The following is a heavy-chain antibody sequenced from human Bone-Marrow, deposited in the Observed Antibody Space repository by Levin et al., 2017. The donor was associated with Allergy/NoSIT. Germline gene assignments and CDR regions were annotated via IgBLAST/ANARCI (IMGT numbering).Heavy chain of an antibody. CDR1: GFTFSNSW. J-gene: IGHJ5*02. D-gene: IGHD5-24*01. Sequence: GGSLRLSCAASGFTFSNSWMSWVRQAPGKGLEWVANIKEDGSEKYYVDSVKGRFTISRDNAKNSLFVQMNSLRVEDMAVYYCARDQFRRATIGARWFDPWGQGTLVTVSS. CDR3: ARDQFRRATIGARWFDP. V-gene: IGHV3-7*01. CDR2: IKEDGSEK.